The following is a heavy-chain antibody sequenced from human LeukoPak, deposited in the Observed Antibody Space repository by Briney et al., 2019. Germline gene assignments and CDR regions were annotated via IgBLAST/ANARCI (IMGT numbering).Heavy chain of an antibody. Sequence: PGGSLRLSCAASGFTFDDYGMSWVRQAPGKGLGWVSRINSDGINTSYADSVKGRFTISRDNAKNTLNLQMNSLRAEDTAVYYCARDLGQYYDTSDNWFDPWGQGTLVTVSS. J-gene: IGHJ5*02. CDR1: GFTFDDYG. CDR2: INSDGINT. D-gene: IGHD3-22*01. V-gene: IGHV3-74*01. CDR3: ARDLGQYYDTSDNWFDP.